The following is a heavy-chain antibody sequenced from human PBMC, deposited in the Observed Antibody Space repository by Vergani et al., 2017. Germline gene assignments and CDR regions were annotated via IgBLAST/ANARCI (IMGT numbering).Heavy chain of an antibody. Sequence: QVQLVESGGGVVQPGRSLRLSCAASGFTFSSYAMHWVRQAPGKGLEWVAVISYDGSNKYYADSVKGRFTISRDNSKNTLYLQMNSLRAEDTAVYYCARDIFLLGLGKYCSSTSCYSMDVWGKGTTVTVSS. V-gene: IGHV3-30-3*01. D-gene: IGHD2-2*01. J-gene: IGHJ6*04. CDR1: GFTFSSYA. CDR3: ARDIFLLGLGKYCSSTSCYSMDV. CDR2: ISYDGSNK.